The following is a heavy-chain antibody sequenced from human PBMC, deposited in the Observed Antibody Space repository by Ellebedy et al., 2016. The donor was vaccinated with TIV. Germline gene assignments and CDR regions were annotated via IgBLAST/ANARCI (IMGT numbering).Heavy chain of an antibody. V-gene: IGHV3-74*01. CDR3: AREYCSSTSCNAGRYYYGMDV. J-gene: IGHJ6*02. CDR2: INSDGSST. D-gene: IGHD2-2*01. Sequence: GGSLRLXXAASGFTFSTYWMHWVRQAPEKGLVWVTRINSDGSSTRYADSVKGRFTISRGNAKNTLYLQMNSLRVEDTAVYYCAREYCSSTSCNAGRYYYGMDVWGQGSTVTVSS. CDR1: GFTFSTYW.